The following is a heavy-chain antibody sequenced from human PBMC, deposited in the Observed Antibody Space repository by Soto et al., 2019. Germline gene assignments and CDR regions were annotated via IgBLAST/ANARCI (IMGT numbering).Heavy chain of an antibody. CDR2: IYSGGNT. CDR3: ARDIHSTSSL. J-gene: IGHJ4*02. CDR1: GFIFSNSY. V-gene: IGHV3-53*01. Sequence: GGSLRLSCAASGFIFSNSYMSWVRQTPGKGLEWVSVIYSGGNTYYADSVRGRFTISRDNSKNTLYLQMNSLRAEDTALYYCARDIHSTSSLWGQGALVTVSS. D-gene: IGHD6-6*01.